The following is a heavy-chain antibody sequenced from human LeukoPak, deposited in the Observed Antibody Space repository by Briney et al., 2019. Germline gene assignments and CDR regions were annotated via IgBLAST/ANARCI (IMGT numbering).Heavy chain of an antibody. CDR2: IIPIFGTA. Sequence: SVKVSCKASGGSFSSYAISWVRQAPGQGLEWMGGIIPIFGTANYAQKFQERVTITRDMSTSTAYMELGSLRSEDTAVYYCARDGYGEDYYYMDVWGKGTTVTISS. V-gene: IGHV1-69*05. CDR3: ARDGYGEDYYYMDV. J-gene: IGHJ6*03. CDR1: GGSFSSYA. D-gene: IGHD4-17*01.